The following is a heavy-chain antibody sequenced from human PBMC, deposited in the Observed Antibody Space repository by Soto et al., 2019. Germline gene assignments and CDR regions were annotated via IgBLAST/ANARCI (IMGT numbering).Heavy chain of an antibody. Sequence: QVQLVQSGAEVKKPGASVKVSCKASGYTFTSYGISWVRQAPGQGLEWMGWISAYNGNTNYAQKLQGRVTMTTDTSTSTAYIERRSLRSDDTAVYYCARDREAAGGTGGGYYGMDVWGPGTKVTVSS. CDR3: ARDREAAGGTGGGYYGMDV. J-gene: IGHJ6*02. CDR2: ISAYNGNT. D-gene: IGHD6-13*01. V-gene: IGHV1-18*04. CDR1: GYTFTSYG.